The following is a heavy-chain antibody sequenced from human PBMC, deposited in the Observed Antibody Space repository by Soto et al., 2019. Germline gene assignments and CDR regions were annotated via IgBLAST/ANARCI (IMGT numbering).Heavy chain of an antibody. CDR1: GFTFSYYG. V-gene: IGHV3-33*01. J-gene: IGHJ4*02. D-gene: IGHD3-22*01. Sequence: QVQLVESGGGVVQPGRSLRLSCAASGFTFSYYGMHWVRQAPGKGLEWVAFIWHDGSNKYYAESVKGRFTVSTDNSKSTLVLQMNSLRAEDTAVDYWARYPPDASRGYYSFDYWGQGTLVTVSS. CDR3: ARYPPDASRGYYSFDY. CDR2: IWHDGSNK.